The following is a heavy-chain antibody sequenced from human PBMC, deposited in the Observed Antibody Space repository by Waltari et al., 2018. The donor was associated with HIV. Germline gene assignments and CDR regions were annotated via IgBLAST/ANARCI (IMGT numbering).Heavy chain of an antibody. CDR3: ASGLGDWGY. J-gene: IGHJ4*02. Sequence: DVHLVESGGALVQPGGSLRLSCAASGFTFSGYWMCWVRQAPGKGLRWVANINPGGSTKYNVDSVRGRFTISRDNAKNSLYLQMSSLRAEDTAVYYCASGLGDWGYWGRGTLVTVSS. CDR1: GFTFSGYW. CDR2: INPGGSTK. D-gene: IGHD2-21*02. V-gene: IGHV3-7*02.